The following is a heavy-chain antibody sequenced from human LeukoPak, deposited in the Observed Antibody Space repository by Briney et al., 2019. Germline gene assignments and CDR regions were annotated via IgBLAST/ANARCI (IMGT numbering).Heavy chain of an antibody. Sequence: GGSLRLSCAASGFTFSSYAMSWVRQAPGKGLEWVSAISGSGGSTYYADSVKGRFTISRDNAKNSLYLQMNSLRAEDTAVYYCARDGKAARRRGAFDIWGQGTMVTVSS. J-gene: IGHJ3*02. V-gene: IGHV3-23*01. CDR2: ISGSGGST. CDR1: GFTFSSYA. D-gene: IGHD6-6*01. CDR3: ARDGKAARRRGAFDI.